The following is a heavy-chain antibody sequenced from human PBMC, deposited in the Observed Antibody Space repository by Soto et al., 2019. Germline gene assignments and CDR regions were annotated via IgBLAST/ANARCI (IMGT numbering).Heavy chain of an antibody. J-gene: IGHJ6*02. V-gene: IGHV1-69*13. D-gene: IGHD3-10*01. Sequence: SVKVSCKASGGTFSSYAISWVRQAPGQGLEWMGGIIPIFGTANYAQKFQDRVTITADESTSTAYMELSSLRSEDTAVYYCASPGERATLYYYGSGPRPYYYGMDVWGQGTTVTVSS. CDR3: ASPGERATLYYYGSGPRPYYYGMDV. CDR1: GGTFSSYA. CDR2: IIPIFGTA.